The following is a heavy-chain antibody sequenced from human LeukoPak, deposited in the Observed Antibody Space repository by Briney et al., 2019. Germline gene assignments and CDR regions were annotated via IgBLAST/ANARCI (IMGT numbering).Heavy chain of an antibody. D-gene: IGHD3-22*01. CDR3: ATGKDRSGYYYSLDY. V-gene: IGHV1-69*13. J-gene: IGHJ4*02. CDR2: IIPIFGP. Sequence: RASVKVSCKASGGTFSSYAISWVRQAPGQGLEWIGGIIPIFGPNYAQKFRGRATISADLATATAYMELSSLTSEDTSVYYCATGKDRSGYYYSLDYWGQGTLVAVSS. CDR1: GGTFSSYA.